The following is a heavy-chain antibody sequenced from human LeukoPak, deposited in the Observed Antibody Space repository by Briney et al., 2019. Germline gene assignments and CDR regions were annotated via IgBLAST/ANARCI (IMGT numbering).Heavy chain of an antibody. J-gene: IGHJ4*02. CDR1: GFTFSSYA. Sequence: GGSLRLSCAASGFTFSSYAMHWVRQAPGKGLEWVAVISYDGSNKYYADSVKGRFTISRDNSKNTLYLQMKSLRAEDAAVYYCAKNQVGATNRFDYWGLGTLVTVSS. CDR2: ISYDGSNK. CDR3: AKNQVGATNRFDY. V-gene: IGHV3-30-3*02. D-gene: IGHD1-26*01.